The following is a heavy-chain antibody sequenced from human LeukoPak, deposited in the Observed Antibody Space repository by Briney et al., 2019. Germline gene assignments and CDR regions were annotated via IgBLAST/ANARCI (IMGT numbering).Heavy chain of an antibody. Sequence: GASVKVSCKASGYTFTGYYMHWVRQAPGQGLEWMGWINPNSGGTNYAQKFQGRVTITRNTSISTAYMELSSLRSEDTAVYYCARDRLFGHPTYFDYWGQGTLVTVSS. J-gene: IGHJ4*02. D-gene: IGHD3-22*01. CDR3: ARDRLFGHPTYFDY. V-gene: IGHV1-2*02. CDR2: INPNSGGT. CDR1: GYTFTGYY.